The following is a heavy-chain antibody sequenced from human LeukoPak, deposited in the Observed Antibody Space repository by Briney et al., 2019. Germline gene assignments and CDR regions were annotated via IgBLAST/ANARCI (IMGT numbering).Heavy chain of an antibody. Sequence: ASVKVSCKASGYTFTSHAMNWVRQAPGQGLEWIGWINTNTVNPTYAQGFTGRFVFSLDTSVSTAYLQISSLKAEDTAVYYCARDFAYGDYPYGYWGQGTLVTVSS. V-gene: IGHV7-4-1*02. D-gene: IGHD4-17*01. CDR2: INTNTVNP. J-gene: IGHJ4*02. CDR1: GYTFTSHA. CDR3: ARDFAYGDYPYGY.